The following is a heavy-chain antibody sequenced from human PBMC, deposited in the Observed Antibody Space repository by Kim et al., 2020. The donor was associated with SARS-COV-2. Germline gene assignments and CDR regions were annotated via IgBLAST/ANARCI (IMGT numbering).Heavy chain of an antibody. CDR3: AKASGYYYDSSGYQGHHEFDY. J-gene: IGHJ4*02. Sequence: GGSLRLSCAASGFTFSSYAMSWVRQAPGKGLEWVSAISGSGGSTYYADSVKGRFTISRDNSKNTLYLQMNSLRAEDTAVYYCAKASGYYYDSSGYQGHHEFDYWGQGTLVTVSS. CDR2: ISGSGGST. D-gene: IGHD3-22*01. V-gene: IGHV3-23*01. CDR1: GFTFSSYA.